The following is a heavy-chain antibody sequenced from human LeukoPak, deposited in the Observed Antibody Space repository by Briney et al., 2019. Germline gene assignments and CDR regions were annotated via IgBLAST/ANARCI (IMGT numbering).Heavy chain of an antibody. CDR2: ISGSSSYI. D-gene: IGHD2-2*01. CDR1: GFTFSSYN. CDR3: ARDSSSTWSNWFDP. Sequence: PGGSLRLSCAASGFTFSSYNMNWVRQAPGKGLEWVSSISGSSSYIYYADSVKGRFTISRDNAKNSLYLQMNSLRVEDTAVYYCARDSSSTWSNWFDPWGQGTLVTVSS. J-gene: IGHJ5*02. V-gene: IGHV3-21*01.